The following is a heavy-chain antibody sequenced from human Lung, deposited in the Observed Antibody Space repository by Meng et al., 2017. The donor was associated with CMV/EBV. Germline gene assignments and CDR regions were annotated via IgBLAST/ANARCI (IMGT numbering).Heavy chain of an antibody. J-gene: IGHJ4*02. CDR3: ARRIVGASKGVFFDC. Sequence: SGYSFTRYWIGWVRQMPGKGLEWMGIIYPGDSDTRYSPSFQGQVTISADKSISTAYLQWSSLKASDTAMYYCARRIVGASKGVFFDCWGQGTLVTVSS. D-gene: IGHD1-26*01. CDR1: GYSFTRYW. CDR2: IYPGDSDT. V-gene: IGHV5-51*01.